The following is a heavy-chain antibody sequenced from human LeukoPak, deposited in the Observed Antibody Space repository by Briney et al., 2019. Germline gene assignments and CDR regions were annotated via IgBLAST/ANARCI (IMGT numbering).Heavy chain of an antibody. CDR3: AKLGVGESVDY. CDR1: GFSFSTYW. J-gene: IGHJ4*02. D-gene: IGHD3-10*01. CDR2: ISGSGGST. V-gene: IGHV3-23*01. Sequence: GGSLRLSCAASGFSFSTYWMSWVRQAPGKGLEWVSAISGSGGSTYYADSVKGRFTISRDNSRNTLYLQMSSLRAEDTAVYYCAKLGVGESVDYWGQGTLVTVSS.